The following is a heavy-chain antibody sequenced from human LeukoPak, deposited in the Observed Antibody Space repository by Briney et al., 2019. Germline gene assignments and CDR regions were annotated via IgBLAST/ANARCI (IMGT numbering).Heavy chain of an antibody. CDR2: ISAYNGNT. Sequence: GASVKVSCKASGYTFTSYGISWVRQAPGQGLEWMGWISAYNGNTNYAQKLQGRVTMTTDTSTSTAYMELRSLRSDDTAVYYCARDPNSSGWYGGGAFDIWGQGTMVTVSS. V-gene: IGHV1-18*01. J-gene: IGHJ3*02. CDR3: ARDPNSSGWYGGGAFDI. D-gene: IGHD6-19*01. CDR1: GYTFTSYG.